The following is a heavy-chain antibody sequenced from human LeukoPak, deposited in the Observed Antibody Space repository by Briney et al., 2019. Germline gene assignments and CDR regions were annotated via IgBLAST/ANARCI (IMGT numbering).Heavy chain of an antibody. CDR2: INPDNGAI. Sequence: ASVRVSCKTSGHTFIGYYMHWVRQAPGRGLEWMGWINPDNGAINYAQKFQGRVTMTRHTSINTVYMELSRLGSDDTAVYYCTRERLSPGKGFDHWGQGTLVTVSS. D-gene: IGHD4-23*01. V-gene: IGHV1-2*02. CDR3: TRERLSPGKGFDH. J-gene: IGHJ4*02. CDR1: GHTFIGYY.